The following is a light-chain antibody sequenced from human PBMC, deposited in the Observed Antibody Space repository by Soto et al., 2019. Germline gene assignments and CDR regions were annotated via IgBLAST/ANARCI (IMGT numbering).Light chain of an antibody. CDR3: MQALQTPRT. CDR1: QSLLHSNGYNY. J-gene: IGKJ2*02. Sequence: DIVMTQSPLSLPVTPGEPASISCRSSQSLLHSNGYNYLDWYLQKPGQSPQLLIYLGSNRASGVPDWFSGSGSGTDFTLKISRVEAEDVGVYYCMQALQTPRTFGQGTTLEIK. CDR2: LGS. V-gene: IGKV2-28*01.